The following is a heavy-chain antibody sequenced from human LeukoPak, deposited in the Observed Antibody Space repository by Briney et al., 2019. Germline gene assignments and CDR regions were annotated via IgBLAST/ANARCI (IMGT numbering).Heavy chain of an antibody. V-gene: IGHV4-61*01. Sequence: SETLSLTCTVSGGSISSGSYYWSWIRQPPGKGLEWIGYIYYSGSTNYNPSLKSRVTISVDTSKNQFSLKLSSVTAADTAVYYCARGWGSITMVRGVIPMDVWGKGTTVTISS. CDR1: GGSISSGSYY. J-gene: IGHJ6*03. CDR2: IYYSGST. CDR3: ARGWGSITMVRGVIPMDV. D-gene: IGHD3-10*01.